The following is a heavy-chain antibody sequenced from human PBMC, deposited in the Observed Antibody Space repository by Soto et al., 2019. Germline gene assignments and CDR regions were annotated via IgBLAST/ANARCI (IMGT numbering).Heavy chain of an antibody. Sequence: EVQLLESGGGLVQPGGSLRLSCAASGFTFNNYAMNWVRQAPGKGLEWVSSISASGGSTYYADSVRGRFTNSRDNSKNTLYLQTNSLRAEDTAVYYCAKARTRSYADALDIWGQGTLVTVSS. V-gene: IGHV3-23*01. CDR3: AKARTRSYADALDI. J-gene: IGHJ3*02. D-gene: IGHD2-8*01. CDR2: ISASGGST. CDR1: GFTFNNYA.